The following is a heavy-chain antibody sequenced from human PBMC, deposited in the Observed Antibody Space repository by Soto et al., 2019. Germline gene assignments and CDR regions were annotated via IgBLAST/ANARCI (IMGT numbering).Heavy chain of an antibody. CDR2: ILHTGGT. Sequence: SETLSLTCAVSGGSISGGGFSWSWIRQPPGKGLEWIGYILHTGGTQYNPSLKSRVSMSVDKSKNQFSLHLTSVTAADTAIYCARLQFGEGFDYWGQGALVTVSS. CDR1: GGSISGGGFS. D-gene: IGHD3-10*01. CDR3: ARLQFGEGFDY. V-gene: IGHV4-30-2*01. J-gene: IGHJ4*02.